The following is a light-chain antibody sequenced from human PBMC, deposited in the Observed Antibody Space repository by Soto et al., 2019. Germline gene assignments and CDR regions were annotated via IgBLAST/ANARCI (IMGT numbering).Light chain of an antibody. V-gene: IGKV1-5*03. CDR2: KAS. CDR3: QQYSTYTPRT. Sequence: DIQMTQAPATLCASVGDRVTITGRASQSISIWLAWYQQKPGKGPKILIYKASSVESGVPSRFSGSGSGTEFTLTISSLQPDDFATYCCQQYSTYTPRTFGQGTKVDIK. CDR1: QSISIW. J-gene: IGKJ1*01.